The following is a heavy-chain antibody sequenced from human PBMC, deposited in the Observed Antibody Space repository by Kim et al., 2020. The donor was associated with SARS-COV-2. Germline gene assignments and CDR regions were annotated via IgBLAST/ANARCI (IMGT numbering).Heavy chain of an antibody. V-gene: IGHV3-7*03. CDR2: IKQDGSEK. CDR1: GSIFSRYW. D-gene: IGHD1-20*01. J-gene: IGHJ4*02. Sequence: GGSLRLSCAASGSIFSRYWMSWVRQAPGKGLEWVANIKQDGSEKYYVDSVKGRFTISRDNAKNSLYLQMNSLRAEDTAVYYCASNTNWNDARSAYFDYWGQGTLVTVSS. CDR3: ASNTNWNDARSAYFDY.